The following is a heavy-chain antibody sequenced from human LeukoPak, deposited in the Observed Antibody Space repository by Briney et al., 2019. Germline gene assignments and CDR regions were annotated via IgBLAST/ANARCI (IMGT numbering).Heavy chain of an antibody. D-gene: IGHD6-19*01. Sequence: GVSLRLSCATSGFTFSRYGMLWVRRATGRGLEWVADISYDGSNKSYADSVKGRFTISRDNSKNTLYLQMNSLRAEDTAVYYCAKGPRQWLVTGAFDIWGQGTMVTVSS. CDR3: AKGPRQWLVTGAFDI. V-gene: IGHV3-30*18. CDR2: ISYDGSNK. J-gene: IGHJ3*02. CDR1: GFTFSRYG.